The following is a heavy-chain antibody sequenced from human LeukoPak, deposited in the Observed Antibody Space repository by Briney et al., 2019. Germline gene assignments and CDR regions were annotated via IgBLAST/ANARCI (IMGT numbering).Heavy chain of an antibody. J-gene: IGHJ6*02. CDR3: ARDWRYYYGSGSYPSWEPSGYYGMDV. CDR2: ISSGSSYI. CDR1: GFTFSDYS. Sequence: GGSLRLSCAASGFTFSDYSMHWVRQAPGKGLEWVSSISSGSSYIFYADSVKGRFTISRDNAKSSLYLQLNSLRAEDTAVYYCARDWRYYYGSGSYPSWEPSGYYGMDVWGQGTTVTVSS. V-gene: IGHV3-21*01. D-gene: IGHD3-10*01.